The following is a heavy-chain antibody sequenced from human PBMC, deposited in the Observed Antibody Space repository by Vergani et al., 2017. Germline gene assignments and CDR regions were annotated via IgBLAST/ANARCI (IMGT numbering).Heavy chain of an antibody. Sequence: QVQLQESGPGLVKPSQTLSLTCTVSGGSISSNNNYWSWIRQPAGKGLEWIGRIHTSGSTNYNPSLKSRVTMSEDTSKNQFSLNLTSVTAADPAVYFCACGSGLGGSCYKPRFDYWGQGILVTVSA. J-gene: IGHJ4*02. CDR1: GGSISSNNNY. D-gene: IGHD2-15*01. CDR3: ACGSGLGGSCYKPRFDY. CDR2: IHTSGST. V-gene: IGHV4-61*02.